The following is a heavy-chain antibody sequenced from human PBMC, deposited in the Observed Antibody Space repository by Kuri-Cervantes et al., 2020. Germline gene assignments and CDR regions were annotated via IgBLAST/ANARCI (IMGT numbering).Heavy chain of an antibody. D-gene: IGHD3-10*01. Sequence: GSLRLSCAASGFTFSTYSMNWVRQAPGKGLEWVGTIYNNGRTNQNPSLRTRVTISLDTSENRFSLKLSSVTAADTAVYYCARGKIYYGSGSKQNWFDPWGQGTLVTVSS. V-gene: IGHV4-59*12. CDR3: ARGKIYYGSGSKQNWFDP. CDR2: IYNNGRT. J-gene: IGHJ5*02. CDR1: GFTFSTYS.